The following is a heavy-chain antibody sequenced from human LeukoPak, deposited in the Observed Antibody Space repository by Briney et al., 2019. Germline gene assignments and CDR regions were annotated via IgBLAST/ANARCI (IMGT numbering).Heavy chain of an antibody. CDR1: GGSISSSSYY. V-gene: IGHV4-39*07. Sequence: SETLSLTCTVSGGSISSSSYYWGWIRQPPGKGLEWIGRIYTSGSTNYNPSLKSRVTMSVDTSKNQFSLKLSSVTAADTAVYYCARGGTNIAVAVAGWFDPWGQGTLVTVSS. CDR2: IYTSGST. CDR3: ARGGTNIAVAVAGWFDP. J-gene: IGHJ5*02. D-gene: IGHD6-19*01.